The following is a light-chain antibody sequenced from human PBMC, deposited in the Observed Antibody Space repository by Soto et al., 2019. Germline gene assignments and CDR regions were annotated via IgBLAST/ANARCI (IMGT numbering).Light chain of an antibody. CDR3: SSYPSSRTGVV. V-gene: IGLV2-14*01. CDR2: DIS. CDR1: SSDVGGYND. Sequence: QSALTQPASVSGSPGQSVTISCTGSSSDVGGYNDVSWHQQQPGKAPKLMIYDISNRPSGVSNRFSGSKSGNTASLTIAGLQSEDEADYYCSSYPSSRTGVVFGGGTKVTVL. J-gene: IGLJ2*01.